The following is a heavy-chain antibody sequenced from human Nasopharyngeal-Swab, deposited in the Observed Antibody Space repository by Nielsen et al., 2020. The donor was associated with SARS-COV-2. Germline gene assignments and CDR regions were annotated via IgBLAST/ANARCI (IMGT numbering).Heavy chain of an antibody. D-gene: IGHD6-13*01. V-gene: IGHV3-30-3*01. CDR2: ISYDGSNK. J-gene: IGHJ3*02. CDR3: ARDPSSSWLYDAFDI. CDR1: GFTFSSYA. Sequence: GESLKISCAASGFTFSSYAMHWVRQAPGKGLEWVAVISYDGSNKYYADSVKGRFTISRDNSKNTLYLQMNSQRAEDTAVYYCARDPSSSWLYDAFDIWGQGTMVTVSS.